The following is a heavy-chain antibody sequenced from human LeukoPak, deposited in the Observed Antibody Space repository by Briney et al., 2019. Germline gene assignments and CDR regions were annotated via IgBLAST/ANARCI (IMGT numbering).Heavy chain of an antibody. V-gene: IGHV1-69*01. CDR1: GGTFSSYA. D-gene: IGHD1-7*01. J-gene: IGHJ4*02. CDR3: ARDKGYNWNYPYFDY. CDR2: IIPIFGTA. Sequence: ASVKVSCKASGGTFSSYAISWVRQAPGQGLEWMGGIIPIFGTANYAQKFQGRVTITADESTSTAYMELSSLRSEDTAVYYCARDKGYNWNYPYFDYWGQGTLDTVSS.